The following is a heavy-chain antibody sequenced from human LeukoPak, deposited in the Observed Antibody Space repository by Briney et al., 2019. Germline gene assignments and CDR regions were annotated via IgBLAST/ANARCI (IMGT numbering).Heavy chain of an antibody. CDR1: GVSISSSEW. Sequence: SETLSLTCAVSGVSISSSEWWIWVRQPPGQGLEWIGEIHRVGRTRYNPSLQTRVTMSIDYSKNQISLEVTSVTAADTAIYYCGKTDIYFNPIDYWGPGSLVTVSS. D-gene: IGHD3-9*01. J-gene: IGHJ4*02. CDR3: GKTDIYFNPIDY. V-gene: IGHV4-4*02. CDR2: IHRVGRT.